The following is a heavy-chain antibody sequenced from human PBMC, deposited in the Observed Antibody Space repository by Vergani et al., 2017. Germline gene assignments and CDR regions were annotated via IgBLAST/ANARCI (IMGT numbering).Heavy chain of an antibody. CDR3: ARCIRSGSYYYYYYMDV. D-gene: IGHD3-3*01. CDR2: IKSKTDGGTT. V-gene: IGHV3-15*01. Sequence: EVQLVESGGGLVKPGGSLRLSCAASGFTFSNAWMSWVRQAPGKGLEWVGRIKSKTDGGTTDYAAPVKGRFTISRDNAKNSLYLQMNSLRAEDTAVYYCARCIRSGSYYYYYYMDVWGKGTTVTVSS. J-gene: IGHJ6*03. CDR1: GFTFSNAW.